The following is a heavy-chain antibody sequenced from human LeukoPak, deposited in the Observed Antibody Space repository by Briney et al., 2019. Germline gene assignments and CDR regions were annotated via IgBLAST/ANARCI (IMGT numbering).Heavy chain of an antibody. D-gene: IGHD5-24*01. Sequence: GRSLRLSCAASGFTFSSYAMHWVRQAPGKGLEWVANIKQDGSKKSYVDSVKGRFTISRDNAKNSLYLQMNSLRAEDTAIYYCTRVGYIDEGIDYWGQGTLVTVSS. V-gene: IGHV3-7*04. CDR2: IKQDGSKK. CDR3: TRVGYIDEGIDY. CDR1: GFTFSSYA. J-gene: IGHJ4*02.